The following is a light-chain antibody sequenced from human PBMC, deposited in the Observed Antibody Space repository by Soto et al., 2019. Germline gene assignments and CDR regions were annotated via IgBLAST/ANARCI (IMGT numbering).Light chain of an antibody. V-gene: IGKV1-9*01. Sequence: DLQLTQDPSFLSASVGDRVTITCRASQGISSYLAWYQQKPGKAPKLLIYAASNLQSGVPSRFSGSGSGTAFTFTITSLQPEDSATYHCQQLRSYPLTFGGGTKVEIK. CDR1: QGISSY. CDR2: AAS. CDR3: QQLRSYPLT. J-gene: IGKJ4*01.